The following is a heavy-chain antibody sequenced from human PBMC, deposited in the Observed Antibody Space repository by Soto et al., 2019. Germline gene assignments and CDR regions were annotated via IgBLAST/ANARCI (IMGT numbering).Heavy chain of an antibody. Sequence: QVQLQESGPGLVKPSQTLSLTCSVSGGSIISDEYYWTWIRQPPGGGLEWIGHVYYTGRTSYSPSLKSRLTISVDTSKNQFSLRLNSVSAADTAVYYCARDRSNSPDLLDSWGRGTLVTVSS. CDR1: GGSIISDEYY. CDR2: VYYTGRT. J-gene: IGHJ4*02. D-gene: IGHD1-1*01. V-gene: IGHV4-30-4*01. CDR3: ARDRSNSPDLLDS.